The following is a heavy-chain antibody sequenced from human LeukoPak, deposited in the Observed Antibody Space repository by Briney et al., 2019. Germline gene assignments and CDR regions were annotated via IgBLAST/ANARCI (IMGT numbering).Heavy chain of an antibody. Sequence: GASVKVSCKASGYTFTSYDINWVRQATGQGLEWMGWMNPNSGNTGYAQKFQGRVTMTRNTSISTAYMELSNLRSEDTAVYYCARGAVVPSYYYYGMDVWGQGTTVTVSS. CDR3: ARGAVVPSYYYYGMDV. CDR1: GYTFTSYD. CDR2: MNPNSGNT. J-gene: IGHJ6*02. V-gene: IGHV1-8*01. D-gene: IGHD4-23*01.